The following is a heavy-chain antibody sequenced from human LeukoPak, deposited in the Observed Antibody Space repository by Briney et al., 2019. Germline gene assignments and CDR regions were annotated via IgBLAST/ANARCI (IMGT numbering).Heavy chain of an antibody. D-gene: IGHD3-22*01. Sequence: GGSLRLSCAASGFTFTSFGMSWVRQAPGKGLEWVSTISGSGGSTYYADSVKGRFTISRDNAKNSLYLQMNSLRAEDTALYYCAKDGYYYDSSGYFNFDPWGQGTLVTVSS. CDR2: ISGSGGST. CDR1: GFTFTSFG. CDR3: AKDGYYYDSSGYFNFDP. V-gene: IGHV3-23*01. J-gene: IGHJ5*02.